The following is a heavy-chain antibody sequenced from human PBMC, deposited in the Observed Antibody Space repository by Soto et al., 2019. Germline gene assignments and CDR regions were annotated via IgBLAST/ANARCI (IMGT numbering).Heavy chain of an antibody. J-gene: IGHJ4*02. Sequence: GESLKISCKGSGYSFTSYWIGWVRQMPGKGLERMGIIYPGDSDTRYSPSFQGQVTISADKSITTTYLQWSSLKASDTAIYCCARLFDTSGWYDYWGQGTQVTVSS. V-gene: IGHV5-51*01. D-gene: IGHD6-19*01. CDR3: ARLFDTSGWYDY. CDR2: IYPGDSDT. CDR1: GYSFTSYW.